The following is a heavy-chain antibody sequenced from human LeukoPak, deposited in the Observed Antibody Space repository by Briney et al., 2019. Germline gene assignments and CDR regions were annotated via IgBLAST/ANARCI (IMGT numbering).Heavy chain of an antibody. CDR2: ISSSGSTI. Sequence: GGSLRLSCAASGFTFSDYYMSWIRQAPGKGLEWVSYISSSGSTIYYADSVKGRFTISRDNAKNSLYLQMNSLRAEDTAVYYCARDMGEYQLLVVVAGEYYYYGMDVWGQGTTVTVSS. V-gene: IGHV3-11*01. D-gene: IGHD2-2*01. CDR3: ARDMGEYQLLVVVAGEYYYYGMDV. J-gene: IGHJ6*02. CDR1: GFTFSDYY.